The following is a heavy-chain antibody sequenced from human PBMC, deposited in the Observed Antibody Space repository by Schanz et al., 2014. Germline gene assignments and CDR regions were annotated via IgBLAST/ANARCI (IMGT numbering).Heavy chain of an antibody. CDR3: ARHNRVWFGKEGC. V-gene: IGHV4-39*01. J-gene: IGHJ4*02. Sequence: QLQMQTSGPGLVRPWETLSLTCTVSXXSXXDSGAYWGWFXQTPGKGRGGIANLFYGGSKYYNPSFESRFTMSVDAPNTHYSLGLRSVTAADTGVYYCARHNRVWFGKEGCWGQGTLVTVSS. D-gene: IGHD3-10*01. CDR2: LFYGGSK. CDR1: XXSXXDSGAY.